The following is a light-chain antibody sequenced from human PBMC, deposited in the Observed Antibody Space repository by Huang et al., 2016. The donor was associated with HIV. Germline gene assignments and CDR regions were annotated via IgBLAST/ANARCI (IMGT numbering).Light chain of an antibody. V-gene: IGKV3D-15*01. Sequence: EIVMTQSPATLSVSPGETVALSCRASQRSSGNLAWYQHKPGQTPRRLIYATAIRAAGVPGRFSGSGSGSEVTLTSSSLLSEDSAVYYCQQYNDWPRTFGQGTKLEIK. CDR3: QQYNDWPRT. J-gene: IGKJ2*01. CDR1: QRSSGN. CDR2: ATA.